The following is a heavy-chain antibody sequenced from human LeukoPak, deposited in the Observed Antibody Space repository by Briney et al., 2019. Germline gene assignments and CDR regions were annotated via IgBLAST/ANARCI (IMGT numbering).Heavy chain of an antibody. CDR2: ISAYNGNT. D-gene: IGHD3-16*01. CDR3: ARDRGWSKWGEDY. Sequence: GASVKVSCKASGYTFTSYGISWVRQAPGQGLEWMGWISAYNGNTNYAQKLQGRVTMTTVTSTSTAYMELRRLRSDDTAVYYCARDRGWSKWGEDYWGQGTLVTVSS. V-gene: IGHV1-18*01. CDR1: GYTFTSYG. J-gene: IGHJ4*02.